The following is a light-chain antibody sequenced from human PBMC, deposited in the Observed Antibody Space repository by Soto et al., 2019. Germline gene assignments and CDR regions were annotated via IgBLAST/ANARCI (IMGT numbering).Light chain of an antibody. Sequence: DIVMTQSPLSLPVTPGEPASISCRSSQSLLHNNGYNYLDWYLQKPGQSPHLLIYLGSNRASGVPDRFSGSGSGTDFTLKISRVEAEDVGVYYCMQALQTPWTFGQGTRWISN. J-gene: IGKJ1*01. V-gene: IGKV2-28*01. CDR1: QSLLHNNGYNY. CDR3: MQALQTPWT. CDR2: LGS.